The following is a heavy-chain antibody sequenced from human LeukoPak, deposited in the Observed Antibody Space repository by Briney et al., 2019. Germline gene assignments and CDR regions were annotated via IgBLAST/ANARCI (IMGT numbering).Heavy chain of an antibody. Sequence: PGGSLRLSCAASGFTFSSYWMSWVRQAPGKGLECVSVISGSGGNTYYADSVKGRFTISRDNSKNMLYLQMNSLRAEDTAVYYCAKVSGRIQIWPQPFGDGMDVWGQGTTVTVSS. D-gene: IGHD3-10*01. CDR3: AKVSGRIQIWPQPFGDGMDV. CDR1: GFTFSSYW. CDR2: ISGSGGNT. V-gene: IGHV3-23*01. J-gene: IGHJ6*02.